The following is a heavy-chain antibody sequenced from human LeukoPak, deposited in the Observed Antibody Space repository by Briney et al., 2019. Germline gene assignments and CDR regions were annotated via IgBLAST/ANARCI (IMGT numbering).Heavy chain of an antibody. CDR2: INHSGST. D-gene: IGHD6-13*01. Sequence: SETLSLTCAVYGGSFSGYYWSWIRQPPGKGLEWIGEINHSGSTNYNSSLKSRVTISVDTSKNQFSLKLSSVTAADTAVYYCARRLSKYSSSWSSIDYWGQGTLVTVSS. CDR1: GGSFSGYY. CDR3: ARRLSKYSSSWSSIDY. J-gene: IGHJ4*02. V-gene: IGHV4-34*01.